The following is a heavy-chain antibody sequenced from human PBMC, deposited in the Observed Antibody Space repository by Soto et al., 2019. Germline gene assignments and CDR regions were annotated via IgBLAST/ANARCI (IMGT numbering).Heavy chain of an antibody. V-gene: IGHV4-59*01. D-gene: IGHD1-7*01. CDR3: ARQVTSGTSLYYFDY. CDR2: IYYSGST. J-gene: IGHJ4*02. Sequence: NPSETLSLTCTVSGGSISSYYWSWIRQPPGKGLEWIGYIYYSGSTNYNPSLKSRVTISVDTSKNQFSLKLSSVTAADTAVYYCARQVTSGTSLYYFDYWGQGTLVTVSS. CDR1: GGSISSYY.